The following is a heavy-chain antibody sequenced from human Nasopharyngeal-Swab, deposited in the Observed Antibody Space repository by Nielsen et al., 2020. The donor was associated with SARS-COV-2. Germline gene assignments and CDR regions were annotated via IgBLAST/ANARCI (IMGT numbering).Heavy chain of an antibody. CDR1: GFTFSSYS. Sequence: GESLKISCAASGFTFSSYSMNWVRQAPGKGLEWVSYIISSSSTIYYADSVKGRFTISRDNAKNSLYLQMNSLRAEDTAVYYCARDVVVETYYYYYMDVWGKGTTVTVSS. D-gene: IGHD2-2*01. CDR3: ARDVVVETYYYYYMDV. J-gene: IGHJ6*03. V-gene: IGHV3-48*01. CDR2: IISSSSTI.